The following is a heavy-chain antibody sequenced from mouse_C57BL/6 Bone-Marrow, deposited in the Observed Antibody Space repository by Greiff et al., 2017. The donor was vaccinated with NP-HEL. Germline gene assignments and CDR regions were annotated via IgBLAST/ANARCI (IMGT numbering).Heavy chain of an antibody. CDR1: GYTFTDYY. J-gene: IGHJ1*03. V-gene: IGHV1-26*01. CDR2: INPNNGGT. Sequence: VQLQQSGPELVKPGASVKISCKASGYTFTDYYMNWVKQSHGKSLEWIGDINPNNGGTSYNQKFKGKATLTVDTSSSTAYMELRSLTSEDSAVYYCARYPDYSGSSYHYWYCDVWGTGTTVTVSS. CDR3: ARYPDYSGSSYHYWYCDV. D-gene: IGHD1-1*01.